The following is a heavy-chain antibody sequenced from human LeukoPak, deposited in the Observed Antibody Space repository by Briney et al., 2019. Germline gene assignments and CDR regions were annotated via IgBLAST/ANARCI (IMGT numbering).Heavy chain of an antibody. CDR2: ISAYNGNT. CDR1: GYTFTSYG. V-gene: IGHV1-18*01. D-gene: IGHD3-10*01. Sequence: ASVTVSCKASGYTFTSYGISWVRQPPGQGLEWMGWISAYNGNTNYAQKLQGRVTMTTDTSTSTAYMELRSLRSDDTAVYYWARAGAIWFGEYHENWFDPWGQGTLGTVSS. CDR3: ARAGAIWFGEYHENWFDP. J-gene: IGHJ5*02.